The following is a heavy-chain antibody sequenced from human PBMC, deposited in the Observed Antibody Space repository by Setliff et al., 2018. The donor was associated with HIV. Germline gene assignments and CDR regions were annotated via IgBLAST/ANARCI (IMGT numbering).Heavy chain of an antibody. CDR3: ASPIRSRENLYYYGMDV. Sequence: ASVKVSCKASGYTFTSYYMHWVRQAPGRGLEWMGIINPSGGSTSYAQKFQGRVTMTRDTSTSTVYMELSSLRSEDTVVYYCASPIRSRENLYYYGMDVWGQGTTVTVSS. V-gene: IGHV1-46*01. CDR2: INPSGGST. D-gene: IGHD2-2*01. J-gene: IGHJ6*02. CDR1: GYTFTSYY.